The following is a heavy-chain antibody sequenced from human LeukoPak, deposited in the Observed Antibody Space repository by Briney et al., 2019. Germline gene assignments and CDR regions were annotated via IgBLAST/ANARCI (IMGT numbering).Heavy chain of an antibody. Sequence: GGSLRLSCAASGFTFSSYSMNWVRQAPGKGLEWVSSISSSSSYIYYADSVKGRFTICRDNAKNSLYLQMNSLRAEDTAVYYCARDLGYYYDTSGVFCIWGQGTMVTVSS. J-gene: IGHJ3*02. CDR2: ISSSSSYI. V-gene: IGHV3-21*01. D-gene: IGHD3-22*01. CDR3: ARDLGYYYDTSGVFCI. CDR1: GFTFSSYS.